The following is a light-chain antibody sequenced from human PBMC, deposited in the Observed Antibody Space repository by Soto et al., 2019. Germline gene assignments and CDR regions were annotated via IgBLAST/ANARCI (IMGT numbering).Light chain of an antibody. Sequence: QSALTQPVSVSGSPGQSITISCTGTSSDIGTFNLVSWYQQLPGQVPKLIIYDVARWPSGVPDRFSGSKSGNTASLTISGLQAEDEADYFCCSYAGGYTYLFGTGTKLTVL. CDR2: DVA. CDR3: CSYAGGYTYL. CDR1: SSDIGTFNL. V-gene: IGLV2-11*01. J-gene: IGLJ1*01.